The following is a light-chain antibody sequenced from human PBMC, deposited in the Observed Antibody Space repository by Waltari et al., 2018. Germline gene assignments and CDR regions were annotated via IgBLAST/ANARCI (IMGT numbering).Light chain of an antibody. Sequence: QSALTQPPSASGSPGQSVTISCTGTGSGGSVSWYQQLPGKAPKLLIYEVSKRPSGVHVRFSGSKSGNTASLTVSGLQAEDEGDYYCSSDAVSNNFYDFGSGTKVTVL. CDR1: GSGGS. J-gene: IGLJ1*01. V-gene: IGLV2-8*01. CDR3: SSDAVSNNFYD. CDR2: EVS.